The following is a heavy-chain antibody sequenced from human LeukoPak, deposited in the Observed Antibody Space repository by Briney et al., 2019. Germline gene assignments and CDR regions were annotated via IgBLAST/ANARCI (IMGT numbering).Heavy chain of an antibody. J-gene: IGHJ4*02. Sequence: SETLSLTCAVYGESFSGHYRTWIRQPPGKGLEWIGEINHSGSTTSNPSLNNRVTISVDTSKNQFSLKLTSVTAADTAVYYCARPRYGSGSHDSWGQGTLVTVSS. CDR3: ARPRYGSGSHDS. V-gene: IGHV4-34*01. CDR1: GESFSGHY. D-gene: IGHD3-10*01. CDR2: INHSGST.